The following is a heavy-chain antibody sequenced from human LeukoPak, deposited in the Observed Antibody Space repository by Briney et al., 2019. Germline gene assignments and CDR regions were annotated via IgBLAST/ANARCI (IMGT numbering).Heavy chain of an antibody. D-gene: IGHD3-10*01. CDR1: GFIFSDSP. V-gene: IGHV3-73*01. CDR2: VRSKDDGYAT. CDR3: TTESFHY. Sequence: GGSLRLSCAASGFIFSDSPIHWVRQASGNGLEWVGRVRSKDDGYATGYAASVKGRFTISRDDSKNMVYLQMNSLRAEDTALYYCTTESFHYWGQGSLVAVSS. J-gene: IGHJ4*02.